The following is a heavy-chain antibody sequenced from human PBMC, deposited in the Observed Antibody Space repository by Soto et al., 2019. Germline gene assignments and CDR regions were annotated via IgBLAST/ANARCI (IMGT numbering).Heavy chain of an antibody. V-gene: IGHV5-51*01. CDR2: IYPGDSDT. J-gene: IGHJ5*02. Sequence: GESLKISCKGSGYSFTSYLIGWVRQMPGKGLEWMGIIYPGDSDTRYSPSFQGQVTISADKSISTAYLQWSSLKASDTAMYYCASTSIAAAGKDYNWFDPWGQGTLVTVSS. CDR3: ASTSIAAAGKDYNWFDP. CDR1: GYSFTSYL. D-gene: IGHD6-13*01.